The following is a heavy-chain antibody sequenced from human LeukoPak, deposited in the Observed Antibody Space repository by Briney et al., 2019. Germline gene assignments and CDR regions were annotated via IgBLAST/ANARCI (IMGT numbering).Heavy chain of an antibody. CDR2: IYYSGST. V-gene: IGHV4-59*08. CDR1: GGSISNYD. CDR3: ARHGGHIPNFNY. D-gene: IGHD2-15*01. Sequence: PSETLSPTCSVSGGSISNYDWSWIRQPPGKGLEWIGYIYYSGSTNYNPSLKSRVTISVDTSKNQFSLKLSSVTAADTAVYYCARHGGHIPNFNYWGQGTLVTVSS. J-gene: IGHJ4*02.